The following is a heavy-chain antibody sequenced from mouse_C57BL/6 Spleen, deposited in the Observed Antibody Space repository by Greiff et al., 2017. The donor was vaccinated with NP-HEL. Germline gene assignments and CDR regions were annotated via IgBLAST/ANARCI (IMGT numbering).Heavy chain of an antibody. J-gene: IGHJ4*01. CDR3: ARCPIYYGNYYAMDY. V-gene: IGHV1-81*01. Sequence: VKLQQSGAELARPGASVKLSCKASGYTFTSYGISWVKQRTGQGLEWIGEIYPRSGNTYYNEKFKGKATLTADKSSSTAYMELRSLTSEDSAVYFCARCPIYYGNYYAMDYWGQGTSVTVSS. CDR1: GYTFTSYG. D-gene: IGHD2-1*01. CDR2: IYPRSGNT.